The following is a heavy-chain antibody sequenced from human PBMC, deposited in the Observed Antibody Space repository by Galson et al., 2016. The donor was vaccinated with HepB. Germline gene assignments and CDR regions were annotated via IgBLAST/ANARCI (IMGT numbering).Heavy chain of an antibody. CDR3: ARSVGATSYFQQ. V-gene: IGHV1-69*06. CDR2: IIPIFGAP. CDR1: EATLTTYA. D-gene: IGHD1-26*01. J-gene: IGHJ1*01. Sequence: SVKVSCKASEATLTTYAISWVRQTPGQGLQWMGGIIPIFGAPTYARDFQARVTITADKSTSTAFLELTSLKSEDTAVYWCARSVGATSYFQQWGHGTLVTVSS.